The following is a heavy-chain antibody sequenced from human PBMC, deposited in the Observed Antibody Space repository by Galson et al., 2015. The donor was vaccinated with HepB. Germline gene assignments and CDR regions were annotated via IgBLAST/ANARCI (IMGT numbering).Heavy chain of an antibody. CDR1: GGSISSSSYY. CDR3: ARTPKRLQSVDY. Sequence: SETLSLTCTVSGGSISSSSYYWGWIRQPPGKGLEWIGSIYYSGSTYYNPSLKSRVTISVDTSNNQFSLKLSSVTAADTAVYYCARTPKRLQSVDYWGQGTLVTVSP. J-gene: IGHJ4*02. D-gene: IGHD4-11*01. V-gene: IGHV4-39*01. CDR2: IYYSGST.